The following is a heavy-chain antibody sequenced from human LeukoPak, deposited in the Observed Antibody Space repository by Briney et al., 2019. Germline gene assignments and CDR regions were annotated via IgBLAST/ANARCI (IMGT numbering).Heavy chain of an antibody. D-gene: IGHD3-16*01. V-gene: IGHV3-53*01. CDR2: IYSGGST. CDR1: GFTVSSNY. CDR3: ARDLIGGYYFDY. Sequence: GGSMRLSCAASGFTVSSNYMSWVRQAPGKGLECVSVIYSGGSTYYADSVKGRFTISRDNSKNTLYLQMNSLRAEDTAVYYCARDLIGGYYFDYWGQGTLVTVSS. J-gene: IGHJ4*02.